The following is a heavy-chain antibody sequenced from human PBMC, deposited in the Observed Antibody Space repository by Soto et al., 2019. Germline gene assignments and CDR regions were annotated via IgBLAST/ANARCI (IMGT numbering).Heavy chain of an antibody. CDR3: ARRGSSSYYYYYMDV. J-gene: IGHJ6*03. CDR1: GYTFTSYD. D-gene: IGHD6-6*01. CDR2: MNLNSGNT. Sequence: ASVKVSCKASGYTFTSYDINWVRQATGKGLGWMGWMNLNSGNTGYAQKFQGRVTMTRNTSINTAYMELSSLRSEDTAVYYCARRGSSSYYYYYMDVWGKGTTVTVSS. V-gene: IGHV1-8*02.